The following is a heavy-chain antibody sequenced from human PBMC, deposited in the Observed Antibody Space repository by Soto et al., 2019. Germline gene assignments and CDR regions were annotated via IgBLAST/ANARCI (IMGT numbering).Heavy chain of an antibody. CDR3: ATGFEDGYGFDV. Sequence: EVQLVESGGGLVQPGGSLRLSCAAAGFTFSNYWMHWVRQAPGKGLVCVSRINSDGSSTFYADSVKGRVTISRDNAKNTGFLHMNSLRGDATTVYYRATGFEDGYGFDVWGQGTTVTVSS. D-gene: IGHD3-10*01. CDR1: GFTFSNYW. J-gene: IGHJ6*02. CDR2: INSDGSST. V-gene: IGHV3-74*01.